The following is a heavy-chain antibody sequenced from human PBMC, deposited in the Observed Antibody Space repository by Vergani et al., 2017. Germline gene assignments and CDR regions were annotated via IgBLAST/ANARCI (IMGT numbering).Heavy chain of an antibody. D-gene: IGHD2/OR15-2a*01. CDR2: IYYSGST. CDR1: GGSISSYY. V-gene: IGHV4-59*01. J-gene: IGHJ6*03. Sequence: QVQLQESGPGLVKPSATLSLTCTVSGGSISSYYWSWIRQPPGKGLEWIGYIYYSGSTNYNPSLKSRVTISVDTSKIQFSLKLSSVTAADTAVYYCARVSYYYYMDVWGKGTTVTVSS. CDR3: ARVSYYYYMDV.